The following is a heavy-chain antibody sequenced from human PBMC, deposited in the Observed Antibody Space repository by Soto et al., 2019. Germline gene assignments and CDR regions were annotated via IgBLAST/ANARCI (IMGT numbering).Heavy chain of an antibody. CDR1: GFTFSSYA. J-gene: IGHJ5*02. D-gene: IGHD3-10*01. CDR2: ISYDGSNK. V-gene: IGHV3-30-3*01. CDR3: ARSQLYYGSGSYT. Sequence: QVQLVESGGGVVQPGRSLRLSCAASGFTFSSYAMHWVRQAPGKGLEWVAVISYDGSNKYYADSVKGRFTISRDNSKNTLYLQMNSLRAEDTAVYYCARSQLYYGSGSYTWGQGTLVTVSS.